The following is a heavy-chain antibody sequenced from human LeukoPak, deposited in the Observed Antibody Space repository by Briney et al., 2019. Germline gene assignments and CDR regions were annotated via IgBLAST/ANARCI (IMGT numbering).Heavy chain of an antibody. CDR1: GYTLAELS. D-gene: IGHD3-22*01. V-gene: IGHV1-24*01. Sequence: ASVKVSCKVSGYTLAELSMDWERQAHGKGREWMGGFDPEDGETIYAQKFQGRVTMTEDTSTDTAYMELSSLRSEDTAVYYCATASYDSSGYYSTYFDYWGQGTLVTVSS. CDR2: FDPEDGET. J-gene: IGHJ4*02. CDR3: ATASYDSSGYYSTYFDY.